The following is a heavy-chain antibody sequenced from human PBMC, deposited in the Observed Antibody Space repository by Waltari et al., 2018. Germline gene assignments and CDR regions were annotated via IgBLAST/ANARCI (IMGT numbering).Heavy chain of an antibody. V-gene: IGHV4-34*01. J-gene: IGHJ4*02. CDR1: GGSFSGYY. D-gene: IGHD5-18*01. CDR3: ARGTEYSYGPYYFDY. CDR2: INHSGST. Sequence: QVQLQQWGAGLLKPSETLSLTCAVYGGSFSGYYWSWIRQPPGKGLEWIGEINHSGSTNYKPSLKSRVTISVDTSKNQFSLKLSSVTAADTAVYYCARGTEYSYGPYYFDYWGQGTLVTVSS.